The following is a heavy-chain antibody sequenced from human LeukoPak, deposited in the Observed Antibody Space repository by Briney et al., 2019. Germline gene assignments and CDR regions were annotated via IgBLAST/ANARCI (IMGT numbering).Heavy chain of an antibody. D-gene: IGHD2-2*02. CDR1: GFTFSSYA. V-gene: IGHV3-23*01. CDR2: ISGSGGST. CDR3: ARVSCSSTSCYMKVYYYYGMDV. J-gene: IGHJ6*02. Sequence: GGSLRLSCAASGFTFSSYAMSWVRQAPGKGLEWVSAISGSGGSTYYADSVKGRFTISRDNAKNSLYLQMNSLRAEDTAVYYCARVSCSSTSCYMKVYYYYGMDVWGQGTTVTVSS.